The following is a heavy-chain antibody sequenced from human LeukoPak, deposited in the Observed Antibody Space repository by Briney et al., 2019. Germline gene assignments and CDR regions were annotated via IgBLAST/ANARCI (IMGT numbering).Heavy chain of an antibody. V-gene: IGHV3-66*02. CDR1: GFTVNSNY. CDR2: FYSGGST. Sequence: PGGSLRLSCAASGFTVNSNYMSWVRQAPGKGLEWVSVFYSGGSTYYAGSVKGRFTISRDNFENTLYLQMNSLRAEDTAVYYCARQRDRYYFDYWGQGTLVTVSS. CDR3: ARQRDRYYFDY. J-gene: IGHJ4*02. D-gene: IGHD1-14*01.